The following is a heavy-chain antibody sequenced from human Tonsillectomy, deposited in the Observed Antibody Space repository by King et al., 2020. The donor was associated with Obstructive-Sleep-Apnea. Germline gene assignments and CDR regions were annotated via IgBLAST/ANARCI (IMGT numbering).Heavy chain of an antibody. CDR1: GYTFTNYD. V-gene: IGHV1-18*01. J-gene: IGHJ3*02. Sequence: VQLVESGTEVKKPGASVKVSCKTSGYTFTNYDISWVRQAPGQGLEWMGWISGYNGNTNYVQRLQGRVTMTTDTSTSTAYMELRSLRSDDTAVYYCARVETGLLYGDYVSYAFDIWGEGTVVTVSS. CDR2: ISGYNGNT. D-gene: IGHD4-17*01. CDR3: ARVETGLLYGDYVSYAFDI.